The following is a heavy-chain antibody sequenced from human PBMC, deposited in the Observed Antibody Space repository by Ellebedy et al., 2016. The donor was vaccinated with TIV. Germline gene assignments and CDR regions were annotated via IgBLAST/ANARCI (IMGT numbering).Heavy chain of an antibody. CDR3: ARLSRVYDSSGYNWFDP. CDR1: GYNFTSYD. V-gene: IGHV1-8*01. CDR2: MNPNSGNT. D-gene: IGHD3-22*01. J-gene: IGHJ5*02. Sequence: AASVKVSCKASGYNFTSYDINWVRQATGQGLEWMGWMNPNSGNTGYAQKFQGRVTMTMNTSISTAYMELSSLRSEDTAVYYCARLSRVYDSSGYNWFDPWGQGTLVTVSS.